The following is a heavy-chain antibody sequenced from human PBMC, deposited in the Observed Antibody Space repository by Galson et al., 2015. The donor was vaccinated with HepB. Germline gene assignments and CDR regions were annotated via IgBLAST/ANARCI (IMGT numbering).Heavy chain of an antibody. J-gene: IGHJ4*02. CDR2: ISAYNGNT. V-gene: IGHV1-18*01. D-gene: IGHD2-15*01. Sequence: SVKVSCKASGYTFTSYGISWVRQAPGQGLEWMGWISAYNGNTNYAQKLQGRVTMTTDTSTSTAYMELRSLRSDDTAVYYCARDYCSGGNCRPYYFDYWGQGTLVTVSS. CDR1: GYTFTSYG. CDR3: ARDYCSGGNCRPYYFDY.